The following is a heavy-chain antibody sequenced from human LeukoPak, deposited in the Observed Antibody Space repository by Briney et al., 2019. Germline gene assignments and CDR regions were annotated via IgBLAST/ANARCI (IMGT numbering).Heavy chain of an antibody. V-gene: IGHV4-4*02. CDR1: GGSISSSNW. D-gene: IGHD3-10*01. CDR2: IYHSGST. Sequence: SETLSLTCAVSGGSISSSNWWSWVRQPPGKGLEWIGEIYHSGSTNYNPSLKSRVTISVDKSKNQFSLKLSSVTAADTAVYYCARGEYGSGSYYNQFNAFDIWGQGTMVTVSS. CDR3: ARGEYGSGSYYNQFNAFDI. J-gene: IGHJ3*02.